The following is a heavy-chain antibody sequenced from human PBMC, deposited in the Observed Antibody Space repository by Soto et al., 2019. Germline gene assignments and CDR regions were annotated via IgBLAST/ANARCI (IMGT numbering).Heavy chain of an antibody. CDR1: GGSISRYY. Sequence: PSETLSLTCTVSGGSISRYYWSWIRQPPGKGLEWIGYIYYSGSTDYNPSLKSRVTISLDTSKNQFSMKLNSVTAADTAVYYCARAGNYVSYFDYWGQGTVVTVSS. CDR2: IYYSGST. J-gene: IGHJ4*02. D-gene: IGHD4-4*01. V-gene: IGHV4-59*01. CDR3: ARAGNYVSYFDY.